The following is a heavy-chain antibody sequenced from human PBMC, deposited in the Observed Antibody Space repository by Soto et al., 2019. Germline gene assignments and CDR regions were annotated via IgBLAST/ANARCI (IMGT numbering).Heavy chain of an antibody. Sequence: QVVLLQSGAEVKEPGSSVRVSCQVSGSTFNNFAFSWVRQAPGHGPEWMGGIVVDSNTAEYSQRFQDRVTITADTSTDTLYMELGRLVFEDTAFYYCARAIKRWEVNSYFDFWGQGTLVTVSS. CDR3: ARAIKRWEVNSYFDF. J-gene: IGHJ4*02. V-gene: IGHV1-69*06. CDR1: GSTFNNFA. D-gene: IGHD1-26*01. CDR2: IVVDSNTA.